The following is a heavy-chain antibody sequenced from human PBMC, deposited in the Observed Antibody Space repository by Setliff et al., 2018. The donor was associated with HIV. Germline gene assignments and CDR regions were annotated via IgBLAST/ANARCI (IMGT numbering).Heavy chain of an antibody. D-gene: IGHD3-22*01. Sequence: GGSLRLSCAASGFTVSSNYMTWVRQAPGKGLEWLANINRDGSAEAYVGSVKGRFSISRDNAKNSVYLQMNSLRAADTAVYYCVGPDYEDPQGGQWGQGTLVTVSS. CDR1: GFTVSSNY. CDR2: INRDGSAE. CDR3: VGPDYEDPQGGQ. J-gene: IGHJ1*01. V-gene: IGHV3-7*03.